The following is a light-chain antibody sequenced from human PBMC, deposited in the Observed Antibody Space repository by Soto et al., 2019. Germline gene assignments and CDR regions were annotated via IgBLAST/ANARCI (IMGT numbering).Light chain of an antibody. V-gene: IGKV1-39*01. CDR2: AAS. CDR1: ETIARY. Sequence: DIQLTQSPSSLSASVGDRVTITCRASETIARYLNWYQQKPGKAPNLLIYAASTLKSGFPSRFSGTGSRTDFTLTISRLQPEDFATYYCQQTYNPPRTFGQGTKVESK. CDR3: QQTYNPPRT. J-gene: IGKJ1*01.